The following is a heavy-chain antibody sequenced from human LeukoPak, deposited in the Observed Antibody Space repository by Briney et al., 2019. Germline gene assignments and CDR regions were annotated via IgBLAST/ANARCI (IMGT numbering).Heavy chain of an antibody. CDR2: IKQDGTGK. J-gene: IGHJ5*02. CDR3: AKGGFSSSWYMDWFDP. CDR1: GFSFTTYW. V-gene: IGHV3-7*03. D-gene: IGHD6-13*01. Sequence: GESLRLFCAASGFSFTTYWMSWVRQAPGKGLEWVANIKQDGTGKYYVDSVKGRFTISRDNAQHSLYLQMNSLRAEDTALYYCAKGGFSSSWYMDWFDPWGQGTLVTVSS.